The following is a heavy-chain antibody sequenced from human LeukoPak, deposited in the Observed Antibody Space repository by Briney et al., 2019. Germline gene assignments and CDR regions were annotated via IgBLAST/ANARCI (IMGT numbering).Heavy chain of an antibody. Sequence: GGSLRLSCAASGFTFSSYAMSWFRQAPGKGLEWVSAISGSGGSTYYADSVKGRFTISRDNSKNSLYLQINSLRAEDTAVYYCAKVHRSNNWFDTWGQRALVTASS. D-gene: IGHD3-10*01. CDR3: AKVHRSNNWFDT. J-gene: IGHJ5*02. CDR2: ISGSGGST. CDR1: GFTFSSYA. V-gene: IGHV3-23*01.